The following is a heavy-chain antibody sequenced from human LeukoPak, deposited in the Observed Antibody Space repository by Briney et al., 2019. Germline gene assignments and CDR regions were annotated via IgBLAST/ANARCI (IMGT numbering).Heavy chain of an antibody. J-gene: IGHJ1*01. CDR2: VSANGATT. V-gene: IGHV3-48*03. CDR1: GLSLDLYE. Sequence: PGGSLRLSHAPSGLSLDLYEMIGVRRATEGGLVCTSYVSANGATTYYAESVRGRFSISRDNAKTSLSLQMNSLRVEDTAVYYCAIGGEGSGTYFGHWGQGTLVTVFS. D-gene: IGHD1-26*01. CDR3: AIGGEGSGTYFGH.